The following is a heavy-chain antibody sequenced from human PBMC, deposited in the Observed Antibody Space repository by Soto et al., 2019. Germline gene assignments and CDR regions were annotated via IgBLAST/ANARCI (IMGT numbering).Heavy chain of an antibody. CDR1: GGSFSGYY. CDR2: INHSGST. CDR3: ARGLEYSSRWYWYFDL. V-gene: IGHV4-34*01. Sequence: SETLSLTCAVYGGSFSGYYWSWIRQPPGKGLEWIGEINHSGSTNYNPALKSRVTISVDTSKNQFSLKLSSVTAADTAVYYCARGLEYSSRWYWYFDLWGRGTLVTVSS. J-gene: IGHJ2*01. D-gene: IGHD6-19*01.